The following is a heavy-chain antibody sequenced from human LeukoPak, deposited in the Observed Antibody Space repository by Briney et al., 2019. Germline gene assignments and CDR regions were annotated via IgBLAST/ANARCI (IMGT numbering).Heavy chain of an antibody. V-gene: IGHV3-30*18. Sequence: GGSLRLSCAASGFTFSNYDRDWVPQAPGKGLGWVAFISYDGTNKFYAGSVNGRFTFSRDNSKYTLYLQMNSLRAEDTAVYYFAKGSSSGTVDNWGQGTPVTVSS. D-gene: IGHD3-22*01. CDR2: ISYDGTNK. CDR1: GFTFSNYD. CDR3: AKGSSSGTVDN. J-gene: IGHJ4*02.